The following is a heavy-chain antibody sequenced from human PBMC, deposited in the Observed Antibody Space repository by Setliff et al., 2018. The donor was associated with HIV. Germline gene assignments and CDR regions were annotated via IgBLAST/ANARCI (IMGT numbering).Heavy chain of an antibody. CDR3: AKAPYSSGPLDY. CDR1: GFTFSNAW. CDR2: IKSKTDGGTT. D-gene: IGHD6-19*01. J-gene: IGHJ4*02. V-gene: IGHV3-15*05. Sequence: GGSLRLSCAASGFTFSNAWMSWVRQAPGKGLEWVGRIKSKTDGGTTDYAAPVKGRFTISRDNSKNSLYLQMNSLRTEDTALYYCAKAPYSSGPLDYWGQGTLVTAPQ.